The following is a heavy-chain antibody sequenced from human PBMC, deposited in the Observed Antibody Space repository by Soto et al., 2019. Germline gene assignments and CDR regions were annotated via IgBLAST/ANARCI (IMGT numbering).Heavy chain of an antibody. J-gene: IGHJ6*02. D-gene: IGHD3-3*02. V-gene: IGHV3-33*01. Sequence: QVQVVESGGGVVQPGKSMRLSCAASGFIFKNYGMHWVRQVPGKGPEWVAAIWFDGSNENYADSVKGRFTISRDNFKNTLYLQMNSLRVEDSAVYYCGRETYISYSVDVWGQGTTVTVSS. CDR2: IWFDGSNE. CDR3: GRETYISYSVDV. CDR1: GFIFKNYG.